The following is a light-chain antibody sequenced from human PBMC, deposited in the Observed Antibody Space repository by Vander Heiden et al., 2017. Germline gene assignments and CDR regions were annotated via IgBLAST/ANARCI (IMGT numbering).Light chain of an antibody. CDR2: GNS. CDR1: SSNIGAGYY. V-gene: IGLV1-40*01. J-gene: IGLJ3*02. CDR3: QSYDSSLSGSV. Sequence: QSVLTPPPSVSGAPGQRVTISGTGSSSNIGAGYYVHWYQQLPGTAPKLLIYGNSNRPSGVPDRFSGSKSGTSASLAITGLQAEDEADYYCQSYDSSLSGSVFGGGTKLTVL.